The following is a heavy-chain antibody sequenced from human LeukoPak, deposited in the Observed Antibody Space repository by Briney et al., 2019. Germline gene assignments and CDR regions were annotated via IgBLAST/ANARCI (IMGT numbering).Heavy chain of an antibody. D-gene: IGHD6-19*01. V-gene: IGHV4-59*01. J-gene: IGHJ4*02. CDR1: DGSISDDY. CDR3: ARGMWSSGWFGLDY. Sequence: MSSETLSLTCTVSDGSISDDYWTWIRQPPGKGLEWIGYIYYSGSTNYNPSLKSRVTISVDTSKNQFSLKLSSVTAADTAVYYCARGMWSSGWFGLDYWGQGTLVTVSS. CDR2: IYYSGST.